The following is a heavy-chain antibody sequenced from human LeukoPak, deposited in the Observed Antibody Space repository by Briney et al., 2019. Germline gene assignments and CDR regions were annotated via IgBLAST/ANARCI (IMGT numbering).Heavy chain of an antibody. CDR3: AKDPETYSSRWFDS. V-gene: IGHV3-23*01. D-gene: IGHD2-21*01. CDR1: GFTFSNYA. J-gene: IGHJ5*01. Sequence: GGSLRLSCAASGFTFSNYAMSWVRRAPGKGLEWVSSLSDNGGSPYYADSVKGRFTISRDNSKNTLYLHMNSLRVEDTAVYYCAKDPETYSSRWFDSWGQGTLVTVSS. CDR2: LSDNGGSP.